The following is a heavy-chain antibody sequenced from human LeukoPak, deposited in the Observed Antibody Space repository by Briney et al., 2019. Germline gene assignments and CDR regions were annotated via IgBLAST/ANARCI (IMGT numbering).Heavy chain of an antibody. Sequence: GGSLRLSCAASGFSFSTYYVNWVRQAPGKGLEWVSCISSSSTYIFYADSVRGRFAISRDNAKNSLYLQMNSLRADDTAVYYCVRENHGSFDYWGQGSLVTVSS. CDR3: VRENHGSFDY. D-gene: IGHD1-14*01. V-gene: IGHV3-21*01. CDR1: GFSFSTYY. J-gene: IGHJ4*02. CDR2: ISSSSTYI.